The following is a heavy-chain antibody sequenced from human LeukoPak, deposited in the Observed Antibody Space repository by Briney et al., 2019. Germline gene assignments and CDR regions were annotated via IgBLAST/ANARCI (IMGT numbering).Heavy chain of an antibody. CDR3: ARARHCSSTCCPREGYYYYGMDV. Sequence: SETLSLTCAVYGGSFSGYYWSWIRQPPGKGLEWMGEINHSGSNNYNPPLKSRVTIPVDTSKTQFSLKLSSVTAAETAVYYCARARHCSSTCCPREGYYYYGMDVWGQGTTVTVSS. CDR2: INHSGSN. D-gene: IGHD2-2*01. CDR1: GGSFSGYY. J-gene: IGHJ6*02. V-gene: IGHV4-34*01.